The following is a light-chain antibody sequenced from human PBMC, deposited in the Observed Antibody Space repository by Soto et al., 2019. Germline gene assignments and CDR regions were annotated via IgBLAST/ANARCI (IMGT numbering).Light chain of an antibody. J-gene: IGKJ1*01. CDR1: QSLLHSNGFKY. CDR3: MQALQTPT. Sequence: DIVMTQSPLSLPVTPGDPASISCRSSQSLLHSNGFKYLDWYLQKPGQSPQLLIYLGSNRASGVPDRFSGSGSGTDFTLRISRVEAEDVGVYYCMQALQTPTFGQGTKVDIK. V-gene: IGKV2-28*01. CDR2: LGS.